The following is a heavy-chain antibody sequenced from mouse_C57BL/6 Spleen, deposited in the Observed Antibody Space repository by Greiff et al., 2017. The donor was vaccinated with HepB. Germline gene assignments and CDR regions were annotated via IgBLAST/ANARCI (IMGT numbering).Heavy chain of an antibody. CDR1: GYTFTSYW. CDR3: GYDYDGYAMDY. J-gene: IGHJ4*01. V-gene: IGHV1-55*01. Sequence: QVQLQQPGAELVKPGASVKMSCKASGYTFTSYWITWVKQRLGQGLEWIGDIYPGIGSTNYNEKFKSKATLTVDTSSSTAYMQLSSLTSEDSAVYYCGYDYDGYAMDYWGQGTSVTVSS. D-gene: IGHD2-4*01. CDR2: IYPGIGST.